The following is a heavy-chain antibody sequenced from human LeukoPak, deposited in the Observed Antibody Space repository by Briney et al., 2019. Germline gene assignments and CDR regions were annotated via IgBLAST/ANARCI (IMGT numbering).Heavy chain of an antibody. CDR2: IYSGGST. D-gene: IGHD6-6*01. Sequence: PGGSLRLSCAASGFTVSRNYMSWVRQAPGKGLEWVSVIYSGGSTYYADSVKGRFTISRDNSKNTLFLQMNSLRAEDTAVYYCARAKGSSSRWFDPWGQGTLVTVSS. V-gene: IGHV3-53*01. J-gene: IGHJ5*02. CDR3: ARAKGSSSRWFDP. CDR1: GFTVSRNY.